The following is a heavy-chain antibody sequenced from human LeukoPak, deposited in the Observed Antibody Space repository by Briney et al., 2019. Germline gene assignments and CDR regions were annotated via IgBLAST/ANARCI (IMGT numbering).Heavy chain of an antibody. V-gene: IGHV4-38-2*01. J-gene: IGHJ4*02. CDR3: AILVPSAMTDY. D-gene: IGHD2-2*01. Sequence: SETLSLTCAVSGYSISSDYYWGWIRQPPGKGLGWIGSVYRSGSTYYKPSLKSRVTISVDTSKNHFSLKLSSVTAADTAVYYCAILVPSAMTDYWGQGTLVTVSS. CDR2: VYRSGST. CDR1: GYSISSDYY.